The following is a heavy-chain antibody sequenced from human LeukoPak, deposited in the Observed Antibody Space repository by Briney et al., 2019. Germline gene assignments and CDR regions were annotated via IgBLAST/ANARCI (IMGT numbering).Heavy chain of an antibody. J-gene: IGHJ4*02. Sequence: SETLSLTCTVSGGSISSGDYYWSWIRQPPGKGLEWIGYIYYSGSTYYNPSLKSRVTISVDTSKNQFSLKLSSVTAADTAVYYCARTGYCSGGSCYTFFDYWGQGTLVTVSS. CDR1: GGSISSGDYY. CDR3: ARTGYCSGGSCYTFFDY. V-gene: IGHV4-30-4*01. D-gene: IGHD2-15*01. CDR2: IYYSGST.